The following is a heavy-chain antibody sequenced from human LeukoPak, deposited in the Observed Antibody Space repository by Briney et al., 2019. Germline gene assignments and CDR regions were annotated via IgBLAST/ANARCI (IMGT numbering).Heavy chain of an antibody. CDR3: AGHGGSYRYYYMDV. J-gene: IGHJ6*03. CDR1: GGSISSSNL. V-gene: IGHV4-4*02. CDR2: IYHSGST. Sequence: SGTLSLTCAVSGGSISSSNLWSWVRQPPGKGLEWTGEIYHSGSTNYNPSLKSRVTISVDKSKNQFSLKLSSVTAADTAVYYCAGHGGSYRYYYMDVWGKGTTVTVSS. D-gene: IGHD1-26*01.